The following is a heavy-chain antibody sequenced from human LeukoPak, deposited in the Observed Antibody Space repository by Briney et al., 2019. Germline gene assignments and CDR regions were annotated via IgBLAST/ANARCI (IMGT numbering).Heavy chain of an antibody. CDR2: ISGYNGNT. CDR3: ARGIVVVPAAMTYYYYYMDV. Sequence: GASVKVSCKTSGYTFTSYGISWVRQAPGQGLEWMGWISGYNGNTKYAQNLQGRVTMTTETSTSTAYMELSRLRSDDTAVYYCARGIVVVPAAMTYYYYYMDVWGKGTTVTVSS. V-gene: IGHV1-18*01. D-gene: IGHD2-2*01. CDR1: GYTFTSYG. J-gene: IGHJ6*03.